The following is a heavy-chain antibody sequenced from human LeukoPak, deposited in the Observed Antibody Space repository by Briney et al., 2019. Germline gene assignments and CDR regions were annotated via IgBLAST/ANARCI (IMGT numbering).Heavy chain of an antibody. V-gene: IGHV3-23*01. CDR3: AKIPHPTYYFDY. Sequence: GGSLRLSCAASGVTFITYAMSWVRQAPGKGLEWVSAISGTGDNTYYADSVKGRFTISRDNSRNTLYLQMHSLRAEDTAIYYCAKIPHPTYYFDYWGQGTLVTVSS. J-gene: IGHJ4*02. CDR1: GVTFITYA. CDR2: ISGTGDNT.